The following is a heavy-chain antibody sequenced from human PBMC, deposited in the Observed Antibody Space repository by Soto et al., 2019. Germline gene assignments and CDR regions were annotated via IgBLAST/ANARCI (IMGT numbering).Heavy chain of an antibody. CDR1: GFTFSSYA. Sequence: LRLSCAASGFTFSSYAVSWVRQAPGKGLEWVSAISGSGGSTYYADSVKGRFTISRDNSKNTLYLQMNSLRAEDTAVYYCANSYGPRWYWGQGTLVTVSS. J-gene: IGHJ4*02. V-gene: IGHV3-23*01. CDR2: ISGSGGST. D-gene: IGHD4-17*01. CDR3: ANSYGPRWY.